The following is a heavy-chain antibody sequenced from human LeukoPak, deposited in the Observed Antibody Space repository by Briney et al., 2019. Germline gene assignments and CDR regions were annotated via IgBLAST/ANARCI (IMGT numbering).Heavy chain of an antibody. J-gene: IGHJ3*02. D-gene: IGHD5-18*01. V-gene: IGHV3-7*01. CDR2: INQHGTER. CDR1: GFSLSDYW. CDR3: ARVRGGYNYARGALDM. Sequence: QSGGSLRLSCVTSGFSLSDYWMSWVRQAPGKGPEWVANINQHGTERYYVDSVKGRFIISRDNAKNSLYLQMNSLRAEDTAVYYCARVRGGYNYARGALDMWGQGTMVTVSS.